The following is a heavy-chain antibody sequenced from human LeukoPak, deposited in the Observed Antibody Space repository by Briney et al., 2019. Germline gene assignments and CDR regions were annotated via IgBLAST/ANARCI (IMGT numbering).Heavy chain of an antibody. D-gene: IGHD3-9*01. CDR1: GGTFSSYA. CDR2: IIPIFGTA. V-gene: IGHV1-69*01. Sequence: SVKVSCKASGGTFSSYAISWVRQAPGQGLEWMGGIIPIFGTANYAQKFQGRVTITADESTSTAYMELSSLRSDDTAVYYCARDRPLTGYSEKDYFYYGMDVWGQGTTVTVSS. J-gene: IGHJ6*02. CDR3: ARDRPLTGYSEKDYFYYGMDV.